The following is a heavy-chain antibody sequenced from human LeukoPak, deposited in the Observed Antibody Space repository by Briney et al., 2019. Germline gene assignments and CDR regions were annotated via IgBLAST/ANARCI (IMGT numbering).Heavy chain of an antibody. Sequence: SETLSLTCTVSGGSISSGSYYWSWIRQPAGKGLEWIGRIYTSGSTNYNPSLKRRVTISVDTTKNQFSLKQSSVPAADTAWYYCGRALRFLEWLLLDYWGRGTLVTVSS. CDR3: GRALRFLEWLLLDY. CDR1: GGSISSGSYY. D-gene: IGHD3-3*01. CDR2: IYTSGST. J-gene: IGHJ4*02. V-gene: IGHV4-61*02.